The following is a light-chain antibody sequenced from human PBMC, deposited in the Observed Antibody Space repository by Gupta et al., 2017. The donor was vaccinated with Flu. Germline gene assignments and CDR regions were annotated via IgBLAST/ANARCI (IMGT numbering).Light chain of an antibody. CDR2: GAS. CDR1: QSISSN. CDR3: QQYHDWPVT. J-gene: IGKJ4*01. V-gene: IGKV3-15*01. Sequence: EIVMTQSPGTLSVSTGERATLSCGDSQSISSNLAWYQQKPGQPPRLLVYGASTRATGIPARFSASGSGTEFALTINSLQSEDFALYYCQQYHDWPVTFGGGTTVDLK.